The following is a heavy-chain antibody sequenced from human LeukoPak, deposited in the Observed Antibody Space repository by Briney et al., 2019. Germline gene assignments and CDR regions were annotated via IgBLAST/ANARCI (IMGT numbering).Heavy chain of an antibody. CDR2: IIPIFGTA. CDR1: GGTFSSYA. V-gene: IGHV1-69*13. J-gene: IGHJ6*02. Sequence: ASVKVSCKASGGTFSSYAISWVRQAPGQGLEWMGGIIPIFGTANYAQKFQGRVTITADESTSTAYMELSSLRSEDTAVYYSARDIWRVVPAADYYYYGMDVWGQGTTVTVSS. D-gene: IGHD2-2*01. CDR3: ARDIWRVVPAADYYYYGMDV.